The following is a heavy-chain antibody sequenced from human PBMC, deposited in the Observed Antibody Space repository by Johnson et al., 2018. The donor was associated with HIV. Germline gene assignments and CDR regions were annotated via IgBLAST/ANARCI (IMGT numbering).Heavy chain of an antibody. D-gene: IGHD3-10*01. Sequence: QVQLVESGGGVVQPGRSLRLSCAASGFTFSNYAMHWVRQAPGKGLEWVALISYDGSNKYYADSVKGRFTISRDNSKNTLYLQMNSLRAEDTAVYYCARDIGPSGSGSYSWGQGTMVTVSS. CDR1: GFTFSNYA. V-gene: IGHV3-30-3*01. CDR2: ISYDGSNK. J-gene: IGHJ3*01. CDR3: ARDIGPSGSGSYS.